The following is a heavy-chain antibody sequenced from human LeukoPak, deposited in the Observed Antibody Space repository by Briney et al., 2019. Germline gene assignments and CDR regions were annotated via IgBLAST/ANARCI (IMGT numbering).Heavy chain of an antibody. D-gene: IGHD3-3*01. V-gene: IGHV4-59*01. CDR3: ARAREKRRITIFGVVIPGAFDI. Sequence: PSEILSLTCTVSGGSISSYYWSWIRQPPGKGLEWIGYIYYSGSTNYNPSLKSRVTISVDTSKNQFSLKLSSVTAADTAVYYCARAREKRRITIFGVVIPGAFDIWGQGTMVTVSS. J-gene: IGHJ3*02. CDR1: GGSISSYY. CDR2: IYYSGST.